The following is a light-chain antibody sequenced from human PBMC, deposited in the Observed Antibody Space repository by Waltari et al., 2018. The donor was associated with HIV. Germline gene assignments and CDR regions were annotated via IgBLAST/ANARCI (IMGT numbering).Light chain of an antibody. V-gene: IGLV1-47*01. CDR1: RSHFGNNF. CDR2: RND. CDR3: ASWDDTLGHWI. Sequence: TQAPSASKAPGQRTTISCSGGRSHFGNNFSSWYQQFPGLAPRLVLYRNDERPTGVPGRFSGSKSGTSAFLAITGLGLEDEATYICASWDDTLGHWIFGGGTKLTVL. J-gene: IGLJ3*02.